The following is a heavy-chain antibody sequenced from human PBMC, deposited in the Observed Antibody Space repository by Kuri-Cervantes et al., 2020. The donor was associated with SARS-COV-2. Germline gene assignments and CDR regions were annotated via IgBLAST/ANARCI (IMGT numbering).Heavy chain of an antibody. CDR2: ISAYNGNT. CDR1: GYTFTSYG. J-gene: IGHJ4*02. Sequence: ASVKVSCKASGYTFTSYGISWVRQAPGQGLEWMGWISAYNGNTNYAQKLQGRVTMTEDTSTDTAYMELSSLRSEDTAVYYCATGYSSGYYYNYWGQGTLVTVSS. CDR3: ATGYSSGYYYNY. V-gene: IGHV1-18*04. D-gene: IGHD3-22*01.